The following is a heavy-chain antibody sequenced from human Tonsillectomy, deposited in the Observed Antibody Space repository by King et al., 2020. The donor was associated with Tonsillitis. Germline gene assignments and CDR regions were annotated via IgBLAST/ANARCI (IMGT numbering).Heavy chain of an antibody. J-gene: IGHJ6*02. V-gene: IGHV3-23*03. CDR3: ANLGGSGGYYLRGGYYYYGMDV. D-gene: IGHD3-10*01. CDR2: IYSGGSST. Sequence: DVQLVESGGGLVQPGGSLRLSCAASGFTFSSYAMSWVRQAPGKGLEWVSVIYSGGSSTYYADSVKGRFTISRDNSKNTLYLQMNSLRAEDTAVYYCANLGGSGGYYLRGGYYYYGMDVWGQGTTVTVSS. CDR1: GFTFSSYA.